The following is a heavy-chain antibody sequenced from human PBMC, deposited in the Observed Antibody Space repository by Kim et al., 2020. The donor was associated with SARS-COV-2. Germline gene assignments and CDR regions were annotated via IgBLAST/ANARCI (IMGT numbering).Heavy chain of an antibody. CDR1: GGSISSGGYS. D-gene: IGHD3-22*01. V-gene: IGHV4-30-2*01. CDR3: ARGNDYYDSREYWFDP. CDR2: IYHSGST. Sequence: SETLSLTCAVSGGSISSGGYSWSWIRQPPGKGLEWIGYIYHSGSTYYNPSLKSRVTISVDRSKNQFSLKLSSVTAADTAVYYCARGNDYYDSREYWFDPWGQGTLVTVSS. J-gene: IGHJ5*02.